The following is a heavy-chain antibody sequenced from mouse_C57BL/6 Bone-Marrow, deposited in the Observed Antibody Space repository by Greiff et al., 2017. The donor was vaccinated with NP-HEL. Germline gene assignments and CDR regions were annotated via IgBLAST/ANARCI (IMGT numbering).Heavy chain of an antibody. CDR1: GYSFTDYN. Sequence: EVQLQQSGPELVKPGASVKISCKASGYSFTDYNMHWVKQSNGQSLEWIGVINPNYGTTSYNQKFKGKATLTVDQSSSTAYMPLNSLTSEDSAVYYGYYYGSSYPLAMGYGGRGTSVTVSA. CDR2: INPNYGTT. J-gene: IGHJ4*01. CDR3: YYYGSSYPLAMGY. D-gene: IGHD1-1*01. V-gene: IGHV1-39*01.